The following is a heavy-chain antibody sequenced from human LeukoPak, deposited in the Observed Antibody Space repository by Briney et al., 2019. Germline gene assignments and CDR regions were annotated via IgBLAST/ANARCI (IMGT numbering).Heavy chain of an antibody. CDR2: ISGSGGSI. J-gene: IGHJ4*02. V-gene: IGHV3-23*01. CDR1: GFTFSSYG. Sequence: GGSLRLSCAASGFTFSSYGMSWVRQAPGKGLEWVSSISGSGGSIYYTDSGRGRFTISRDNSKNTLYLQMNSLRAEDTAVYYCAAASVYYHFDYWGQGTLVTVSS. D-gene: IGHD6-13*01. CDR3: AAASVYYHFDY.